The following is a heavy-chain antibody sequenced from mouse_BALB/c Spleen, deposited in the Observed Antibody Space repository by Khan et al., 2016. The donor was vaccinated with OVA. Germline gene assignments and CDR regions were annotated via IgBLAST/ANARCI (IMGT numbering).Heavy chain of an antibody. CDR2: LNPSTGYT. Sequence: QVQLKESGAELAKPGASVKMSCKASGYSFANYWMHWVKQRPGQGLEWIGYLNPSTGYTEYNQKFKEKATLTADESSRTAYMQLSSLTSEDSAVYYCTGLGYSYGSTFVFWGQGTTLTISS. J-gene: IGHJ2*01. CDR1: GYSFANYW. D-gene: IGHD1-1*01. V-gene: IGHV1-7*01. CDR3: TGLGYSYGSTFVF.